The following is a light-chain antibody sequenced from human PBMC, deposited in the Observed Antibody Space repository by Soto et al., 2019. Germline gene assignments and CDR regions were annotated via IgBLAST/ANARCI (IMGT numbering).Light chain of an antibody. CDR2: EV. CDR1: SSDVGGYNS. Sequence: QSALTQPPSASGSPGQSVTISCTGASSDVGGYNSVSWYQQHPGKAPKLIISEVNSGVPDRFSGSKSGNTASLTVSGLQAEDEAYYYCSSYAGSGNWVFGGGTKLTVL. CDR3: SSYAGSGNWV. V-gene: IGLV2-8*01. J-gene: IGLJ3*02.